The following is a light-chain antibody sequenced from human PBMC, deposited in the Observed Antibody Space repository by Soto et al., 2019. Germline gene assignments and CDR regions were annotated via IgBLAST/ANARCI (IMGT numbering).Light chain of an antibody. Sequence: QSALTQPASVSGSPGQSITISCTGASGDVGTYNFVSWYQQHPGKAPKLMIYEVSNRPSGVSNRFSGSKSGTTASLTISGLQAEDEADYYCSSYTSSSTAVFGTGTKLTVL. J-gene: IGLJ1*01. CDR1: SGDVGTYNF. CDR3: SSYTSSSTAV. V-gene: IGLV2-14*01. CDR2: EVS.